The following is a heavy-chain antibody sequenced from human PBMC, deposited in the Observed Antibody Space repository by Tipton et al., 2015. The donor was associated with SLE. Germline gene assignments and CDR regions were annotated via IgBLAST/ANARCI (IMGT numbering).Heavy chain of an antibody. CDR3: ARDWVVGATLDRFDP. J-gene: IGHJ5*02. CDR2: TRYSGTT. V-gene: IGHV4-39*02. D-gene: IGHD1-26*01. Sequence: TLSLTCIVSGGSITTTPYYWGWIRQSPEKGLEWIGSTRYSGTTYYNPSLESRVTMSMDTSKNEFSLNLRSVTATDTAVYYCARDWVVGATLDRFDPWGQGTLVTVSS. CDR1: GGSITTTPYY.